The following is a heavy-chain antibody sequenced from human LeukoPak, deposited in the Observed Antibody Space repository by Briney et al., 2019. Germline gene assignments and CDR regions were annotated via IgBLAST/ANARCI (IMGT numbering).Heavy chain of an antibody. Sequence: GGSLRLSCAASGFTFSNYWMTWVRQAPGKGLEWVSSISSSSSYIYYADSVKGRFTISRDNAKNSLYLQMNSLRAEDTAVYYCARKAGTTYNWFDPWGQGTLVTVSS. V-gene: IGHV3-21*01. CDR2: ISSSSSYI. CDR1: GFTFSNYW. CDR3: ARKAGTTYNWFDP. D-gene: IGHD1-1*01. J-gene: IGHJ5*02.